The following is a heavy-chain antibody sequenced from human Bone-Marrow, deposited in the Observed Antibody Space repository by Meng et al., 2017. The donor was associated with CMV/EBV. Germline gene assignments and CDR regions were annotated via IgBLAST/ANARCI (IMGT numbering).Heavy chain of an antibody. V-gene: IGHV3-20*04. Sequence: GESLKISCAASGFTFDDYGMSWVRQAPGKGLEWVSGINWNGGSTGYADSVKGRFTISRDNAKNSLYLQMNSLRAEDMALYYCAKDSGPGYYYYGMDVWGQGTTVTVSS. D-gene: IGHD3-10*01. CDR3: AKDSGPGYYYYGMDV. CDR2: INWNGGST. J-gene: IGHJ6*02. CDR1: GFTFDDYG.